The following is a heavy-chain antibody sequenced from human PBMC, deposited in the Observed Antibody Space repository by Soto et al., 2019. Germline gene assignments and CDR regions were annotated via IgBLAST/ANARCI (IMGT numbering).Heavy chain of an antibody. CDR3: AMLAPNGVDY. CDR2: FYYIGTS. J-gene: IGHJ4*02. D-gene: IGHD1-1*01. V-gene: IGHV4-31*03. Sequence: SETLSLTCTVSGGSISSGVHYWSWIRQHPGQGLEWIGYFYYIGTSYYNPSLKSRVTISVDTSKNQFSVKLTSVTAADTAVYYCAMLAPNGVDYWGQGTLVTVSS. CDR1: GGSISSGVHY.